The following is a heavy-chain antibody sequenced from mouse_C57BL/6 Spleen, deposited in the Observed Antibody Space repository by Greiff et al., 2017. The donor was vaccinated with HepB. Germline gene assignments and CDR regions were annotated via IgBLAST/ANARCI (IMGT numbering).Heavy chain of an antibody. Sequence: QVQLQQSGAELVKPGASVKMSCKASGYTFTSYWITWVKQRPGQGLEWIGDIYPGSGSTNYNEKFKSKATLTVDTSSSTAYMQLSSLTSEDSAVYYCARGDYYGSSGPYYFDYGGQGTTLTVSS. J-gene: IGHJ2*01. V-gene: IGHV1-55*01. CDR3: ARGDYYGSSGPYYFDY. CDR1: GYTFTSYW. D-gene: IGHD1-1*01. CDR2: IYPGSGST.